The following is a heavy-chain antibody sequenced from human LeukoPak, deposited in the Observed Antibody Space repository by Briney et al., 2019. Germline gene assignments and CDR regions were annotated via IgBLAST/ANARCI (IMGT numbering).Heavy chain of an antibody. CDR2: LNPYSGVS. D-gene: IGHD2-2*03. Sequence: ASVKVSCKASGYTFTDQYVHWVRQAPGQGLEWMGWLNPYSGVSKYTQKFQGRVTMTGDTSISTAYMELSRLRSDDTAVYYCARELDARDTYAFDIWGQGTLVTVSS. CDR1: GYTFTDQY. J-gene: IGHJ3*02. V-gene: IGHV1-2*02. CDR3: ARELDARDTYAFDI.